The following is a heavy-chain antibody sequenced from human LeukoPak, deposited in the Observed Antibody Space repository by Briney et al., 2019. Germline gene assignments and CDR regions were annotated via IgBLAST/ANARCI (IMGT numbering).Heavy chain of an antibody. CDR2: IKQDGSEK. D-gene: IGHD2-21*02. CDR3: ARSGPQGPDCHPY. J-gene: IGHJ4*02. V-gene: IGHV3-7*03. CDR1: GFTFSSYW. Sequence: GGSLRLSCAASGFTFSSYWMSWVRQAPGKGLEWVANIKQDGSEKYYVDSVKGRFTISRDNVKNSVFLQLNALRAEDTAVYYCARSGPQGPDCHPYWGQGALVTVSS.